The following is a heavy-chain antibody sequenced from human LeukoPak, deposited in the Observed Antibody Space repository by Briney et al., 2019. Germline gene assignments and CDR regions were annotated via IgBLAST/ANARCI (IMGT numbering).Heavy chain of an antibody. CDR1: GFTFSSYG. Sequence: GGSLRLSCGASGFTFSSYGMHWVRQAPGKGLEWVAFIRYDGSNKFYSDSVKGRFTISRDNSKNTLYLQMNSLRAEDTAVYYCARTTVTLYLFDYWGQGTLVTVSS. CDR3: ARTTVTLYLFDY. D-gene: IGHD4-17*01. V-gene: IGHV3-30*02. J-gene: IGHJ4*02. CDR2: IRYDGSNK.